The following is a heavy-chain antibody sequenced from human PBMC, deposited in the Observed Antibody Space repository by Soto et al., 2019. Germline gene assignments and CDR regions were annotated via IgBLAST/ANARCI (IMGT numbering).Heavy chain of an antibody. J-gene: IGHJ4*02. CDR2: IIPILGIA. CDR1: GGTFSSYT. Sequence: QVQLVQSGAEVKKPGSSVKVSCKASGGTFSSYTISWVRQAPGQGLEWMGRIIPILGIANYAQKFQGRVTITADKSTSTAYMELSSLRSEDTAVYYCARAEMATIEAFDYWGQGTLVTVSS. CDR3: ARAEMATIEAFDY. V-gene: IGHV1-69*02. D-gene: IGHD5-12*01.